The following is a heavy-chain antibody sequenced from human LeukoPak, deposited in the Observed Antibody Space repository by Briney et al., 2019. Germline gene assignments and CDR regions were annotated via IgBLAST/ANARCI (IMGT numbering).Heavy chain of an antibody. Sequence: PSETLSLTCTVSGGSISSYYWSWIRQPPGKGLEWIGYIYYSGSTNYNPSLKSRVTISVDTSKNQFSLKLSSVTAADTAVYYCARGGGMGYCSSTSCYQIDYWGQGTLVTVSS. J-gene: IGHJ4*02. CDR2: IYYSGST. V-gene: IGHV4-59*01. D-gene: IGHD2-2*01. CDR1: GGSISSYY. CDR3: ARGGGMGYCSSTSCYQIDY.